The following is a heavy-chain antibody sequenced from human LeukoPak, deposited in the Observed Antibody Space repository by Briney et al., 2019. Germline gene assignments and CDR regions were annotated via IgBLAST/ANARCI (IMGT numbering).Heavy chain of an antibody. D-gene: IGHD6-19*01. Sequence: GGSLRLSCAAPGFTFNSFAISWVRPAPGKRLEWDSTISGSNFITYYPDSVTGPFPISRDNSKNPLYLQMNNLRAQGPAVYYFAKAPPPGYSSGWYLMRDDAFDIWGHGTMVT. V-gene: IGHV3-23*01. CDR3: AKAPPPGYSSGWYLMRDDAFDI. CDR1: GFTFNSFA. J-gene: IGHJ3*02. CDR2: ISGSNFIT.